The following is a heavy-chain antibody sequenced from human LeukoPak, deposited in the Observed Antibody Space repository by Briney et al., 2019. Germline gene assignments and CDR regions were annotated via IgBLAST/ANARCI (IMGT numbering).Heavy chain of an antibody. CDR2: IWYDGSSK. J-gene: IGHJ4*02. CDR3: ARSQGTVGATWRVLDY. CDR1: GFTFRSYG. D-gene: IGHD1-26*01. V-gene: IGHV3-33*01. Sequence: GGSLRLSCAASGFTFRSYGMHWVRQAPGKGLEWVAVIWYDGSSKYYADSVKGRFTISRDNSKNTLYLQMNSLRADDTALYYCARSQGTVGATWRVLDYWGQGTLVTVSS.